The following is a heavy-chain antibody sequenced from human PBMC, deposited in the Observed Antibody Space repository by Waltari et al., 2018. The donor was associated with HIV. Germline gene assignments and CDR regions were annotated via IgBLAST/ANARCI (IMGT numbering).Heavy chain of an antibody. CDR1: GGSFTGHY. Sequence: QVDLQQWGTGLLKPSATLSRTRAVSGGSFTGHYSRWISETPGEGLPWIGEMNDGGKSNYNPTLKSRAVMTIDPSKKQFSLKLKSVTAADTGVYYCARGPRPSTVTAPGWYFDLWGRGTLVTVSS. CDR3: ARGPRPSTVTAPGWYFDL. V-gene: IGHV4-34*02. D-gene: IGHD2-21*02. J-gene: IGHJ2*01. CDR2: MNDGGKS.